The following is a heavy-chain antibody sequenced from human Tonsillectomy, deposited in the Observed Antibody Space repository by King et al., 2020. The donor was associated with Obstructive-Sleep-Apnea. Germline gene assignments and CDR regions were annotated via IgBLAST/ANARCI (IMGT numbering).Heavy chain of an antibody. J-gene: IGHJ1*01. Sequence: QLQESGPGLVKPSETLSLTCTVSGGSSSISSYYWGWIRQPPGKGLEWIGSIYYSGSTYYNPSLKSRVTISVDTSKNQFSLKLGSVTAADTAVYYCARQYSSSWYNHEYFQHWGQGTLVTVSS. V-gene: IGHV4-39*01. CDR2: IYYSGST. CDR3: ARQYSSSWYNHEYFQH. CDR1: GGSSSISSYY. D-gene: IGHD6-13*01.